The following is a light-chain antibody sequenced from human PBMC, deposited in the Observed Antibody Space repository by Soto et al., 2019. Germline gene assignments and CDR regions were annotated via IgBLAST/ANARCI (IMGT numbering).Light chain of an antibody. Sequence: QSVLTQPPSVSAAPGRTVTISCSGTSSNIGNSFVSWYQQLPGTAPRLLIYDNNERPSGIPDRFSGSKSGTSATLGNTGLHPWDEADYYCGAWDGGLSAFVFGTGTKLTVL. CDR3: GAWDGGLSAFV. J-gene: IGLJ1*01. V-gene: IGLV1-51*01. CDR1: SSNIGNSF. CDR2: DNN.